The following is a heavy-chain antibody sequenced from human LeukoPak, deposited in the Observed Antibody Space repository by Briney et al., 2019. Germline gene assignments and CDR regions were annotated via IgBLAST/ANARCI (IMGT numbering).Heavy chain of an antibody. J-gene: IGHJ6*02. V-gene: IGHV4-31*03. CDR1: GGSISSGGYY. CDR2: IYYSGST. Sequence: TSETLSLTCTVSGGSISSGGYYWSWIRQHPGKGLEWIVYIYYSGSTYYNPSLKSRVTISVDTSKNQFSLKLSSVTAADTAVYYCARDSRSYYGSGANGMDVWGQGTTVTVSS. D-gene: IGHD3-10*01. CDR3: ARDSRSYYGSGANGMDV.